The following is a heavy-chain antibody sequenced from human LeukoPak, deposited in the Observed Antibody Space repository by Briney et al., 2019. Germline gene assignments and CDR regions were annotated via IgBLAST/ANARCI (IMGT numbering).Heavy chain of an antibody. V-gene: IGHV4-59*08. CDR1: GGSISSYY. J-gene: IGHJ4*02. CDR2: IYYSGSA. CDR3: ASLPTTGGDIY. D-gene: IGHD3-16*01. Sequence: KSSETLSLTCTVSGGSISSYYWSWIRQPPGKGLEWIGYIYYSGSAYYNPSLKSRVTISVDTSKNQFSLKLSSVTAADTAVYYCASLPTTGGDIYWGQGTLVTVSS.